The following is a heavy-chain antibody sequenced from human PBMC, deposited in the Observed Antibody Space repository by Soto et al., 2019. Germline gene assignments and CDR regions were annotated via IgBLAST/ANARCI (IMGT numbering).Heavy chain of an antibody. CDR2: ISYDGSNK. Sequence: LRLSCAASGFTFSSYAMHWVRQAPGKGLEWVAVISYDGSNKYYADSVKGRFTISRDNSKNTLYLQMNSLRTEDTAVYYCARDRGRWLQFRFDYWGQGTLVTVSS. J-gene: IGHJ4*02. CDR3: ARDRGRWLQFRFDY. CDR1: GFTFSSYA. D-gene: IGHD5-12*01. V-gene: IGHV3-30-3*01.